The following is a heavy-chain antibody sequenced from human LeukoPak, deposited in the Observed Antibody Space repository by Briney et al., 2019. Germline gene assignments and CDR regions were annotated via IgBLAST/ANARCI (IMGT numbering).Heavy chain of an antibody. J-gene: IGHJ4*02. Sequence: ASVKVSCKPSGYFFSHYGISWWRQAPGQRVEWVGWISAFNYIIEYAQKFQGRVTMTQDTATSTAYMELRSLTSDDTAVFYCTRGSSISAQGDTWGQGTLVSVSS. CDR2: ISAFNYII. V-gene: IGHV1-18*01. CDR1: GYFFSHYG. CDR3: TRGSSISAQGDT. D-gene: IGHD3-16*01.